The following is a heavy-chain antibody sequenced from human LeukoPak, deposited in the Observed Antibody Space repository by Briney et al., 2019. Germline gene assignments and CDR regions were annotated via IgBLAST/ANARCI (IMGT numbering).Heavy chain of an antibody. CDR1: GFAFSQFT. CDR3: ARNNPYYYYGMDV. Sequence: GGSLRLSCAASGFAFSQFTVHWVRQAPGKGLEWVAVISHDGSHIYYADSVKGRFSISRDNSKNTLYLQMNSLRAEDTAVYYCARNNPYYYYGMDVWGQGTTVTVSS. CDR2: ISHDGSHI. D-gene: IGHD1/OR15-1a*01. V-gene: IGHV3-30-3*01. J-gene: IGHJ6*02.